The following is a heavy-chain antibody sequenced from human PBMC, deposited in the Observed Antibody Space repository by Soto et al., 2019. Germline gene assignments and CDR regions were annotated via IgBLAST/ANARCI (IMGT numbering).Heavy chain of an antibody. V-gene: IGHV3-49*03. Sequence: PGGSLRLSCTASGFTFGDYAMSWFRQAPGKGLEWVGFIRGKAYGGTTEYAASVKGRFTISRDDSKSIAYLQMNSLKTEDTAVFYCTRVRLEPYYYYYYMDVWGKGTTVTVSS. CDR3: TRVRLEPYYYYYYMDV. D-gene: IGHD1-1*01. CDR2: IRGKAYGGTT. CDR1: GFTFGDYA. J-gene: IGHJ6*03.